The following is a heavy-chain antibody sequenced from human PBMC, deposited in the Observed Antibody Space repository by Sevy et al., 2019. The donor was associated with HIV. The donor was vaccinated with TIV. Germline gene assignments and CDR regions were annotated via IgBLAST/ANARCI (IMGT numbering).Heavy chain of an antibody. D-gene: IGHD2-2*01. J-gene: IGHJ4*02. Sequence: GGSLRLSCAASGFTFSSYAMSWVRQAPGKGLEWVSAISGSGGSTYYADSVKGRFTIPRDNSKNTLYLQMNSLRAEDTAVYYCAKGHLLLVVPAASDYWGQGTLVTVSS. V-gene: IGHV3-23*01. CDR3: AKGHLLLVVPAASDY. CDR1: GFTFSSYA. CDR2: ISGSGGST.